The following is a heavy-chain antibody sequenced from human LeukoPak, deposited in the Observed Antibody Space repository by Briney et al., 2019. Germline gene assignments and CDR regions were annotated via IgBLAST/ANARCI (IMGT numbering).Heavy chain of an antibody. Sequence: ASVKVSCKPSGYTFTAYYMHWVRQAPGQGLGWMGWINPSSGSTDYAQKFQGRVTMTRDTSISTAYMELSGLTSDDTAVYYCAGRHSGGNWFDSWGQGTLVTVSS. J-gene: IGHJ5*01. CDR1: GYTFTAYY. CDR2: INPSSGST. CDR3: AGRHSGGNWFDS. V-gene: IGHV1-2*02. D-gene: IGHD6-19*01.